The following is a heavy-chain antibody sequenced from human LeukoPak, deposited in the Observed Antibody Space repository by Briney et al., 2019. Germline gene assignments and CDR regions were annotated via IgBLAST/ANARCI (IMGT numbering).Heavy chain of an antibody. Sequence: ASVKVSCKASGYTFTSYGISWVRQAPAQGLEWMGWINPNSGGTNYAQKFQGRVTMTRDTSISRAYMELSRLRSDDTAVYYWARGGRYCSSTSCPGNAFDIWGQGTMVTVSS. CDR1: GYTFTSYG. D-gene: IGHD2-2*01. CDR2: INPNSGGT. CDR3: ARGGRYCSSTSCPGNAFDI. V-gene: IGHV1-2*02. J-gene: IGHJ3*02.